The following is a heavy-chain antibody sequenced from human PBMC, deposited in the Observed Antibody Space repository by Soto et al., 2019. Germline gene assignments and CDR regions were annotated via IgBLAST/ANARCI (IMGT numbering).Heavy chain of an antibody. CDR3: AREYITGTNYRGMDV. J-gene: IGHJ6*02. D-gene: IGHD1-20*01. Sequence: LSLTCTVSGGSISRGDYYWSWIRQPPGKGLEWIGYIYYSGSNYYNPSLKSRVTISVDTYKNQFSLKLSSVTAADTAVYYCAREYITGTNYRGMDVWGQGTTVTVSS. CDR1: GGSISRGDYY. V-gene: IGHV4-30-4*01. CDR2: IYYSGSN.